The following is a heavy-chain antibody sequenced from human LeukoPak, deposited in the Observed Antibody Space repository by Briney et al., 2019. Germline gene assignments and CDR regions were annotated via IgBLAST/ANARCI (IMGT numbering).Heavy chain of an antibody. CDR2: INTNTGNP. V-gene: IGHV7-4-1*02. J-gene: IGHJ6*02. CDR1: GYTFTSYA. D-gene: IGHD6-13*01. CDR3: ARGYPLAAAEDYYGMDV. Sequence: ASVKVSCKASGYTFTSYAMNWVRQAPGQGLEWMGWINTNTGNPTYAQSFTGRFVFSLDTSVSTAYLQISSLKAEDTAVYYCARGYPLAAAEDYYGMDVWGQGTTVTVSS.